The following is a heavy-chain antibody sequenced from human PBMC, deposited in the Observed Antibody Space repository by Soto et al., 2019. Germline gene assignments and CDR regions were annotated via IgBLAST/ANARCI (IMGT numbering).Heavy chain of an antibody. Sequence: PGGSLRLSCTGSGFTFNSYAMSWVRQAPGKGLEWVSAIRGGGGRAYYADSVKGRFTITRDNFKKTLFLQMSSLRAEDTAQYYCAGWNYDYWGQGNQVTVSS. CDR3: AGWNYDY. D-gene: IGHD1-7*01. J-gene: IGHJ4*02. CDR2: IRGGGGRA. V-gene: IGHV3-23*01. CDR1: GFTFNSYA.